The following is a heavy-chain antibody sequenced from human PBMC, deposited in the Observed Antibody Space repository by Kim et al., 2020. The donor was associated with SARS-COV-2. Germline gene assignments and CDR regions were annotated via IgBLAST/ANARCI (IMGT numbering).Heavy chain of an antibody. Sequence: GGSLRLSCTASGFTFGDYAMSWVRQAPGKGLEWVGFIRSKAYGGTTEYAASVKGRFTISRDDSKSIAYLQMNSLKTEDTAVYYCTRDYCSSTSCYISGDYWGQGTLVTVSS. CDR3: TRDYCSSTSCYISGDY. D-gene: IGHD2-2*02. V-gene: IGHV3-49*04. J-gene: IGHJ4*02. CDR2: IRSKAYGGTT. CDR1: GFTFGDYA.